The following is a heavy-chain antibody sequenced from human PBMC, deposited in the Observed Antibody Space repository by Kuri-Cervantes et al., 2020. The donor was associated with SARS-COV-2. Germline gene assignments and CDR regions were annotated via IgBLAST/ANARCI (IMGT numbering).Heavy chain of an antibody. CDR1: GGSISSCY. V-gene: IGHV4-34*01. CDR3: ARPGGSYQGLWFDP. D-gene: IGHD1-26*01. CDR2: INHSGST. Sequence: GSLRLSCTVSGGSISSCYWSWIRQPPGKGLEWIGEINHSGSTNYNPSLKSRVTISVDTSKNQFSLKLSSVTAADTAVYYCARPGGSYQGLWFDPWGQGTLVTVSS. J-gene: IGHJ5*02.